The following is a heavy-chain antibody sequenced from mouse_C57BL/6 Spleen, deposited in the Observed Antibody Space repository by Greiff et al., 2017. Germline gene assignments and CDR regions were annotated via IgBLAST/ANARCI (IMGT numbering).Heavy chain of an antibody. CDR2: IDPSDSYT. Sequence: VQLQQPGAELVMPGASVKLSCKASGYTFTSYWMHWVKQRPGQGLEWIGEIDPSDSYTNYNQKFKGKSTLTVDKSSSTAYMQLSSLTSEDSAVYYCARNSSITTVVGDYFDYWGQGTTLTVSS. CDR1: GYTFTSYW. D-gene: IGHD1-1*01. V-gene: IGHV1-69*01. J-gene: IGHJ2*01. CDR3: ARNSSITTVVGDYFDY.